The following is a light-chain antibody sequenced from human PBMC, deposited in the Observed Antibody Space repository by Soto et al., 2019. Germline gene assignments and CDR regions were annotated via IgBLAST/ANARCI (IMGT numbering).Light chain of an antibody. J-gene: IGLJ7*01. CDR2: RNN. Sequence: QSVLTQPPSASGTPGQRVTISCSGSSSNIGSNYVYWYQQLPGTAPKLLTYRNNQRPSGVPDRFSGSKSGTSASLAISGLRSEDEADYYCAAWDDSVSGPVFGGGTQLTVL. CDR3: AAWDDSVSGPV. V-gene: IGLV1-47*01. CDR1: SSNIGSNY.